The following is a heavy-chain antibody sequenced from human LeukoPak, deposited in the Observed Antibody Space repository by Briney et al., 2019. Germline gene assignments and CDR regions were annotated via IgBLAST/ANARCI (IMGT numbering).Heavy chain of an antibody. D-gene: IGHD3-3*01. CDR1: GGSFSGYY. CDR3: ARGVGRFLEWLLRMDYFDY. V-gene: IGHV4-34*01. J-gene: IGHJ4*02. CDR2: INHSGST. Sequence: SETLSLTCAVYGGSFSGYYWSWIRQPPGKGLEWIGEINHSGSTNYNLSLKSRVTISVDTSKNQFSLKLSSVTAADTAVYYCARGVGRFLEWLLRMDYFDYWGQGTLVTVSS.